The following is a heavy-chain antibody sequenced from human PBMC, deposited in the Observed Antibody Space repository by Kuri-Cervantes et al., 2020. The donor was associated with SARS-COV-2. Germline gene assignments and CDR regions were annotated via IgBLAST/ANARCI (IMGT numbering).Heavy chain of an antibody. CDR1: GFTFGDYA. J-gene: IGHJ1*01. V-gene: IGHV3-49*04. CDR2: IRSKAYGGTT. D-gene: IGHD2-15*01. CDR3: TRDSTLGYCSGGSCPKYFQH. Sequence: GESLKISCTASGFTFGDYAMSWVRQAPGKGLEWVGFIRSKAYGGTTEYAASVKGRFTISRDDSKSIAYLQMNSLKTEDTAVYYCTRDSTLGYCSGGSCPKYFQHWGQGTLVTVSS.